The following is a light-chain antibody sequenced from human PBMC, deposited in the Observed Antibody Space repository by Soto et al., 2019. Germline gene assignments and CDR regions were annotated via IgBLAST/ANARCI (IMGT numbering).Light chain of an antibody. Sequence: QSVLTQPASVSGSPGQSITISCTGTSSDVGGYNYVSWYQQHPGQAPKLMIYEVTNRPSGVSNRFSGSRSGNTASLTISGLQADDEADYYCTSYTSSNTLGVFGTGTKVT. CDR2: EVT. CDR3: TSYTSSNTLGV. J-gene: IGLJ1*01. V-gene: IGLV2-14*01. CDR1: SSDVGGYNY.